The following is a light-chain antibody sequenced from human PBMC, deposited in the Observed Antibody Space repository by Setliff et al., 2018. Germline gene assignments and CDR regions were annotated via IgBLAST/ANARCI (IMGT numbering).Light chain of an antibody. CDR1: YSDVGKYNL. Sequence: SVLTQPASVSGSPGQSITISCTGTYSDVGKYNLVSWYQQHPGKAPKLILYDFTTRPSGVSDRFSGSKSANTASLTISGLQAEDEADYYCCSYAGSSTFVFGGGTKVTVL. J-gene: IGLJ1*01. CDR2: DFT. CDR3: CSYAGSSTFV. V-gene: IGLV2-23*02.